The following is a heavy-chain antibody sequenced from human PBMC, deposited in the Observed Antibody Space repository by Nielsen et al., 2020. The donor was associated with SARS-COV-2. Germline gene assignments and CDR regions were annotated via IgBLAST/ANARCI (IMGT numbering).Heavy chain of an antibody. J-gene: IGHJ6*03. V-gene: IGHV3-43*01. CDR2: ISWDGGST. CDR3: AKLADYSNYDYYMDV. CDR1: GFTFSSYS. Sequence: GGSLRLSCAASGFTFSSYSMHWVRQAPGKGLEWVSLISWDGGSTYYADSVKGRFTISRDNSKNSLYLQMNSLRTEDTALYYCAKLADYSNYDYYMDVWGKGTTVTVSS. D-gene: IGHD4-11*01.